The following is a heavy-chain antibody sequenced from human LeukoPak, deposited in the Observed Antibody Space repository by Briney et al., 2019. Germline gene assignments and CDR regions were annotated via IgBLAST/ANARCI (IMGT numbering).Heavy chain of an antibody. J-gene: IGHJ4*02. CDR1: GFTFSSYA. CDR3: VRSQGGYYYDSSGYYQGPLDY. CDR2: ISSSSNYI. V-gene: IGHV3-21*01. Sequence: GGSLRLSCAASGFTFSSYAMSWVRQAPGKGLEWVSSISSSSNYIHYGDSVKGRFTISRDNAKNSLYLQMNSLRAEDTAVYYCVRSQGGYYYDSSGYYQGPLDYWGQGTLVTVSS. D-gene: IGHD3-22*01.